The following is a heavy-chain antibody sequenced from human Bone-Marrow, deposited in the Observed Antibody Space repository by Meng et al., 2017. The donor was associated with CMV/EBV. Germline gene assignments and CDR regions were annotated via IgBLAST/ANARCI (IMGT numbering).Heavy chain of an antibody. CDR1: GFTFDDYA. V-gene: IGHV3-9*01. Sequence: SLKISCTASGFTFDDYAMHWVRQAPGKGLEWVSGISWNSGSIGYADSVKGRFTISRDNAKNPLYLQMNSLRAEDTALYYCAKEAAAGTDFEYWGQGTLVTVSS. CDR3: AKEAAAGTDFEY. D-gene: IGHD6-13*01. CDR2: ISWNSGSI. J-gene: IGHJ4*02.